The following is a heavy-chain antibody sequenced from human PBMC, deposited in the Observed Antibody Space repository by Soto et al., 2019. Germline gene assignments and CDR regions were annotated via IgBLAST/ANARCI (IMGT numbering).Heavy chain of an antibody. J-gene: IGHJ4*02. Sequence: PGGSLRLSCAASGFTFSSYGMHWVRQAPGKGLEWVAVIWYDGSNKYYADSVKGRFTISRDNSKNTLYLQMNSLRAEDTAVYYCARDGADQNYDILTAPGPDYWGQGTLVTVSS. CDR1: GFTFSSYG. CDR3: ARDGADQNYDILTAPGPDY. D-gene: IGHD3-9*01. CDR2: IWYDGSNK. V-gene: IGHV3-33*01.